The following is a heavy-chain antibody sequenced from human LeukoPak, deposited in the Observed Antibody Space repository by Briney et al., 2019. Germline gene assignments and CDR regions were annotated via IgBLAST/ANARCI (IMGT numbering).Heavy chain of an antibody. CDR1: EFTFSTYS. CDR2: ISSGSTYI. V-gene: IGHV3-21*01. D-gene: IGHD3-9*01. CDR3: AGSDTTGYSPREWDYWYFDL. J-gene: IGHJ2*01. Sequence: PGGSLRLSCAASEFTFSTYSMNWVRQAPGKGLEWVSSISSGSTYIYYADSRKRLFTISRDNAKNSLYLQMNSLRAEDTAVYYCAGSDTTGYSPREWDYWYFDLWGRGTLVTVSS.